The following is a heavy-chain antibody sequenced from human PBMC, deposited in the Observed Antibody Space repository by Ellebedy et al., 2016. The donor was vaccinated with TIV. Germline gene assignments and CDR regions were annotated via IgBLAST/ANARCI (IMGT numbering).Heavy chain of an antibody. CDR3: ARDPHCSSTSCPLDY. Sequence: SETLSLXXAVYGGSFSGYYWSWNRQPPGKGLEWIGEINHSGSTNYNPSLKSRVTISVDTSKNQFSLKLSSVTAADTAVYYCARDPHCSSTSCPLDYWGQGTLVTVSS. J-gene: IGHJ4*02. D-gene: IGHD2-2*01. CDR2: INHSGST. CDR1: GGSFSGYY. V-gene: IGHV4-34*01.